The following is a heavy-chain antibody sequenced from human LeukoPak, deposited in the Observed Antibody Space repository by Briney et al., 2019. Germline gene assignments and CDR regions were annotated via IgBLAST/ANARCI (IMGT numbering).Heavy chain of an antibody. CDR2: INPSGRT. CDR1: SGSSALYY. Sequence: PSRTLSLTSSAESGSSALYYWGSISKTPGPTFESIGEINPSGRTNYNPSLKSRVTTSIDTSKNQFSLSLSSLTAADTAVYYCARRWNYGTDYYMDVWGKGTMVTVSS. J-gene: IGHJ6*03. D-gene: IGHD1-7*01. V-gene: IGHV4-34*01. CDR3: ARRWNYGTDYYMDV.